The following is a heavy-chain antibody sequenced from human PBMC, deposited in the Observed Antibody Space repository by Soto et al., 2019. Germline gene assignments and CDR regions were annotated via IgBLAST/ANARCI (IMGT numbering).Heavy chain of an antibody. Sequence: EVQLVESGGGLVKPGGSLRLSCAASGFTFSNAWMNWVRQAPGKGLEWVGRIKSKTDGGTTDYAAPVKGRFTISRDDSNNTLYLQMNSLKTEDTAVYYCTTDFHTYCSSTSCPNYYYYYGMDVWGQGTTVTVSS. CDR2: IKSKTDGGTT. J-gene: IGHJ6*02. CDR3: TTDFHTYCSSTSCPNYYYYYGMDV. V-gene: IGHV3-15*07. D-gene: IGHD2-2*01. CDR1: GFTFSNAW.